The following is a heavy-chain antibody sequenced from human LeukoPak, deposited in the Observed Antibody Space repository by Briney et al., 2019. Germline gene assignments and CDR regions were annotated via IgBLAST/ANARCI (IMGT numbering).Heavy chain of an antibody. CDR1: GGAVSSDY. Sequence: SETLSLTCTVSGGAVSSDYWSWIRQPPGQGLEWIGWISYSGSSNYSPSLKSRVTLSVDTSKDQFSLKLSSVTAVDTAVYYCARGGASSNFFDYWGQGTLVTVSS. CDR2: ISYSGSS. CDR3: ARGGASSNFFDY. V-gene: IGHV4-59*02. J-gene: IGHJ4*02. D-gene: IGHD6-6*01.